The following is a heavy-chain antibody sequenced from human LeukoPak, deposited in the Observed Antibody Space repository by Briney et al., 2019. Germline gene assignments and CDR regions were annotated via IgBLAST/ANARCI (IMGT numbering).Heavy chain of an antibody. CDR2: ISYDGTNK. Sequence: GGSLRLSCAASGFTFSYYSMHWVRQAPGKGLEWVAVISYDGTNKYYADSVKGRFTISRDNSNNTLYLQMSSLRAEDSALYYCASRAVHTSMAEDYWGQGTLVTVSS. V-gene: IGHV3-30*04. CDR1: GFTFSYYS. D-gene: IGHD5-18*01. CDR3: ASRAVHTSMAEDY. J-gene: IGHJ4*02.